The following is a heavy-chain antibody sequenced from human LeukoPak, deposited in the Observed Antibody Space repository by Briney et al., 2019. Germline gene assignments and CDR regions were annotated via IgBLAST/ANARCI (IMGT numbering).Heavy chain of an antibody. V-gene: IGHV3-23*01. Sequence: GGSLRLSCAASGFTFSSYSMNWVRQAPGKGLEWVSAISGSGGSTYYADSVKGRFTISRDNSKNTLYLQMNSLRAEDTAVYYCARDGLGYCSSTSCYTGAFDIWGQGTMVTASS. CDR2: ISGSGGST. CDR1: GFTFSSYS. CDR3: ARDGLGYCSSTSCYTGAFDI. D-gene: IGHD2-2*01. J-gene: IGHJ3*02.